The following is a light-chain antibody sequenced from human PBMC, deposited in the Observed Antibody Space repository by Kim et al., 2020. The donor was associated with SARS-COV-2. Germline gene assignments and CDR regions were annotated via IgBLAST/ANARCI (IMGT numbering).Light chain of an antibody. J-gene: IGLJ1*01. CDR2: EVS. CDR1: SSDVGSYNL. CDR3: CSYAGSSTLLYV. Sequence: QSALTQPASVSGSPGQSITISCTGTSSDVGSYNLVSWYQQHPGKAPKLMFYEVSKRPSGVSNRFSGSKSGNTASLTISGLQAEDEADYYCCSYAGSSTLLYVFGTGTKVTVL. V-gene: IGLV2-23*02.